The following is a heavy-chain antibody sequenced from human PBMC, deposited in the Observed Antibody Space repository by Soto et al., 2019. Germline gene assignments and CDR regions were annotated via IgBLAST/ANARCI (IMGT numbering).Heavy chain of an antibody. V-gene: IGHV3-30*03. J-gene: IGHJ6*02. CDR1: GFTFNSYG. D-gene: IGHD1-26*01. CDR3: ARTRSAWSDFHYYSLDV. Sequence: GWSLILSCAASGFTFNSYGMHWVRQGPGNGLEWVAFISYDSTKTYYADSVKGRFTISRDNSNSALYVQMNSLTGEDTAVYYCARTRSAWSDFHYYSLDVWGQGTTVTVS. CDR2: ISYDSTKT.